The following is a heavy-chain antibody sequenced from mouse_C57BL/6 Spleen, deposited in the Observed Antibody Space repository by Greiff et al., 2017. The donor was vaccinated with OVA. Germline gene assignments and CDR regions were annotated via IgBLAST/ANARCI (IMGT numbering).Heavy chain of an antibody. CDR2: IYPRSGNT. D-gene: IGHD1-1*01. Sequence: QVQLKQSGAELARPGASVKLSCKASGYTFTSYGISWVKQRTGQGLEWIGEIYPRSGNTYYNEKFKGKATLTADKSSSTAYMELRSLTSEDSAVYFCARGDYYGSSYGDYWGQGTTLTVSS. CDR3: ARGDYYGSSYGDY. J-gene: IGHJ2*01. CDR1: GYTFTSYG. V-gene: IGHV1-81*01.